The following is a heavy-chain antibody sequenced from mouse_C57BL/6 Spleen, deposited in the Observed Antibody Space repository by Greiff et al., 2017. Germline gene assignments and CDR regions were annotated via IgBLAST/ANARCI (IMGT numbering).Heavy chain of an antibody. Sequence: EVKLMESGPGLVKPSQSLSLTCSVTGYSITSGYYWNWIRQFPGNKLEWMGYISYDGSNNYNPSLKNRISITRDTSKNQFFLKLNSVTTEDTATYYCARDRGLGGDFAYWGQGTLVTVSA. CDR3: ARDRGLGGDFAY. V-gene: IGHV3-6*01. CDR2: ISYDGSN. CDR1: GYSITSGYY. J-gene: IGHJ3*01. D-gene: IGHD2-13*01.